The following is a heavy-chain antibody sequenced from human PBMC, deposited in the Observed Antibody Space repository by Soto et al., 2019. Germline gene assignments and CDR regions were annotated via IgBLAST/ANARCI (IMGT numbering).Heavy chain of an antibody. D-gene: IGHD6-19*01. CDR2: ISSSSATI. CDR3: ARDKGGTVAGFNWFDP. CDR1: GFKFSIFG. V-gene: IGHV3-48*02. J-gene: IGHJ5*02. Sequence: ESGGDLVQPGGFLRLSCVASGFKFSIFGMNWVRQAPGKGLEWIAYISSSSATIIYGGSVEGRFTVSRDNAENSLFLQMKSLRDEDTAVYYCARDKGGTVAGFNWFDPWGHGTPVTVST.